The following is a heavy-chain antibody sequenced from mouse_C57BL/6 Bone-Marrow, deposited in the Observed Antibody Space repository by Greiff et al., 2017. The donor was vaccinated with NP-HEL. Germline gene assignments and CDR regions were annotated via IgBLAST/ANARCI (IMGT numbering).Heavy chain of an antibody. CDR2: IYPSDSET. CDR3: TRVGWFDY. Sequence: VQLQQPGAELVRPGSSVKLSCKASGYTFTSYWMDWVKQRPGQGLEWIGNIYPSDSETHYNQKFKDKATLTVDKSSSTAYMQLSSLTSEDSAVYYCTRVGWFDYWGKGTTLTVSS. J-gene: IGHJ2*01. V-gene: IGHV1-61*01. D-gene: IGHD2-3*01. CDR1: GYTFTSYW.